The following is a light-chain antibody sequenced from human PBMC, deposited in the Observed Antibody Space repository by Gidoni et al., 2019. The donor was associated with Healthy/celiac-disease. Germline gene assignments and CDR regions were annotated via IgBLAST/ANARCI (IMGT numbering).Light chain of an antibody. CDR3: SSYTISSTRV. V-gene: IGLV2-14*03. CDR1: SSDVGCYNY. J-gene: IGLJ2*01. Sequence: QSALTQPASVSGSPGQSITISCTGTSSDVGCYNYVSWYQQHPGKAPKLMIYDVSNRPSWVSNRFSGSKSGNTAYLTISGFQAEDEADYYCSSYTISSTRVFGGGTKLTVL. CDR2: DVS.